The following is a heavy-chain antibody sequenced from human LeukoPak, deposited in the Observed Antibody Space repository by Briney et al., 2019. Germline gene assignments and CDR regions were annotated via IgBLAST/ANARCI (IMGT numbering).Heavy chain of an antibody. CDR1: GXTFNKAR. CDR3: TTAQFFNSSGSLAY. D-gene: IGHD3-22*01. V-gene: IGHV3-15*01. CDR2: FTSKTDGGTT. J-gene: IGHJ4*02. Sequence: PGGSLRLSCAASGXTFNKARMNWVRQGPGQGLESVGRFTSKTDGGTTDYAAPVRGRFTISRDDSKDTLYLQMNSLKTEDTAVYYCTTAQFFNSSGSLAYWGQGTLVTVSS.